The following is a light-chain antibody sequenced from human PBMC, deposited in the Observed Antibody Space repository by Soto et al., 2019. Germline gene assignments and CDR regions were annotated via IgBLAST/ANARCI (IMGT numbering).Light chain of an antibody. J-gene: IGKJ4*01. V-gene: IGKV3-15*01. CDR1: QSVSSN. CDR2: GAS. Sequence: EIVMTQTPATLSVSPGERATLSCRASQSVSSNLAWYQQKPGQAPRLLIYGASTRATGIPARFSGRGSGTEFTLTISSLQSEDFAVYYCQQYNNWPITFGGGTKVDIK. CDR3: QQYNNWPIT.